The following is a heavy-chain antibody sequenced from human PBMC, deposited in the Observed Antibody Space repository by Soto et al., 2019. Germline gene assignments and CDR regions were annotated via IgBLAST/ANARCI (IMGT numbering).Heavy chain of an antibody. V-gene: IGHV3-23*01. CDR1: GFPFSSYA. CDR2: ISGGGNDR. CDR3: ARSLFMVAPDSEPFDY. Sequence: VQLRESGGSLVQPGGSLTLSCAASGFPFSSYAMSWVRQTPEGGLEWVAAISGGGNDRYYADFVQGRFTFSRDNSRHILYLHMTSLRADDTAMYFCARSLFMVAPDSEPFDYWGQGTLVTVSS. J-gene: IGHJ4*02. D-gene: IGHD3-22*01.